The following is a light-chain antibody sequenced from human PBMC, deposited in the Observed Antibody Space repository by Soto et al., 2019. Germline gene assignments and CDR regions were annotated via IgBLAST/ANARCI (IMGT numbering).Light chain of an antibody. Sequence: QSVLTQPASVSGSPGQSITISCSGISSGVVSYILISWYQRHPGTGPRLLIYEGSKRPSGVSDRFSGSKSGNTASLTISGLQAQAEGDSYCCSYARDRTPLYVFGDGTKVTVL. V-gene: IGLV2-23*01. CDR3: CSYARDRTPLYV. CDR2: EGS. CDR1: SSGVVSYIL. J-gene: IGLJ1*01.